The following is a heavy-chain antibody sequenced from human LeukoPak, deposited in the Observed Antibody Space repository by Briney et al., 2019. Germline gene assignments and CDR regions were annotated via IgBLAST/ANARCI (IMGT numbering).Heavy chain of an antibody. CDR1: GDSITSSAFY. Sequence: SETLSLTCTVSGDSITSSAFYWSWIRQPPGKGLEWIGEINHSGSTNYSPSLKSRVTISVDTSKNQFSLKLSSVTAADTAVYYCATVPGGYYYGMDVWGQGTTVTVSS. CDR3: ATVPGGYYYGMDV. V-gene: IGHV4-39*07. J-gene: IGHJ6*02. CDR2: INHSGST. D-gene: IGHD3-10*01.